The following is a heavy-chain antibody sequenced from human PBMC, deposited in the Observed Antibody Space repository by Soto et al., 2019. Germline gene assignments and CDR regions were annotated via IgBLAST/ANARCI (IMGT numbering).Heavy chain of an antibody. J-gene: IGHJ4*02. Sequence: SETLSLTCSVSNGSISGFYWTWIRQPPGKILEWIGYIHYSGCTDYNPSLTSRATMSVDTSKNQFSLNLKSTTAADTAVYYCVRVGVGIGNHFDSWGRGTLVTVSS. CDR2: IHYSGCT. V-gene: IGHV4-59*12. CDR3: VRVGVGIGNHFDS. D-gene: IGHD1-26*01. CDR1: NGSISGFY.